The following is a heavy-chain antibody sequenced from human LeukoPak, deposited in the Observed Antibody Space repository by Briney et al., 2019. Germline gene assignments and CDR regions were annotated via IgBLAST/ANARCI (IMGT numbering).Heavy chain of an antibody. Sequence: ASVKVSCKASGYTFTSYDINWVRQAPGQGLEWMGWISAYNGNTNYAQKLQGRVTMTTDTSTSTAYMELRSLRSDDTAVYYCARCRSTSCYMVYWGQGTLVTVSS. CDR1: GYTFTSYD. V-gene: IGHV1-18*01. CDR2: ISAYNGNT. J-gene: IGHJ4*02. D-gene: IGHD2-2*02. CDR3: ARCRSTSCYMVY.